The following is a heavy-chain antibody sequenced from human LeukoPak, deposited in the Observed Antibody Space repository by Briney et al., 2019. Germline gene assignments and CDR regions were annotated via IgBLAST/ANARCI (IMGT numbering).Heavy chain of an antibody. V-gene: IGHV3-48*02. CDR1: RFTFSSYW. CDR2: ISSSSSTI. CDR3: ARDKGSSSDFDY. D-gene: IGHD6-6*01. J-gene: IGHJ4*02. Sequence: QAGGSLRLSCGASRFTFSSYWMIWVRQAPGKGLEWVSYISSSSSTIYYAGSVKGRFTISRDNAKNSLYLQMNSLRDEDTAVYYCARDKGSSSDFDYWGQGTLVTVSS.